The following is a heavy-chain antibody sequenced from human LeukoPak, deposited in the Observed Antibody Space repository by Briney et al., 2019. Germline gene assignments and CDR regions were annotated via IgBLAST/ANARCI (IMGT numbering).Heavy chain of an antibody. V-gene: IGHV4-34*01. Sequence: SETLSLTCAVYGGSFSGYYWSWIRQPPGKGLEWIGAINHSGSTNYNPSLKSRVTISVDTSKNQFSLKLSSVTAADTAVYYCARVVVPAAIHWFDPWGQGTLVTVSS. CDR1: GGSFSGYY. D-gene: IGHD2-2*01. CDR3: ARVVVPAAIHWFDP. J-gene: IGHJ5*02. CDR2: INHSGST.